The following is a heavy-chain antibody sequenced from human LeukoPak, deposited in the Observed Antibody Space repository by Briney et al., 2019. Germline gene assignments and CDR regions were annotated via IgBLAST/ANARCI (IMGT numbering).Heavy chain of an antibody. V-gene: IGHV1-18*01. D-gene: IGHD2-2*01. CDR2: ISAYNGNT. J-gene: IGHJ6*02. Sequence: ASVKVSCKASGYTFTNYGISWVRQAPGQGLEWMGWISAYNGNTNHAQKLQGRVTMTTDTSTSTAYMDLRSLRSDDTAVYYCAREGYCSSTSCDVYGLDVWSQGTTVTVSS. CDR3: AREGYCSSTSCDVYGLDV. CDR1: GYTFTNYG.